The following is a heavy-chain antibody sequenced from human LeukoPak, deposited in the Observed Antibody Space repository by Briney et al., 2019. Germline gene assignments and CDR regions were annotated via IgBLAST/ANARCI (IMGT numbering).Heavy chain of an antibody. J-gene: IGHJ4*02. V-gene: IGHV4-59*01. Sequence: SETLSLTCTVSGGSISRYYWSWIRQPPGKGLGWWGYFYSSGSTSSNPSLKSRVTISVETSKNQFSLKLSSVTAADTAVYYCARSPQHFDRLLDGDSHYFFDSWGQGTLVTVSS. D-gene: IGHD3-9*01. CDR2: FYSSGST. CDR1: GGSISRYY. CDR3: ARSPQHFDRLLDGDSHYFFDS.